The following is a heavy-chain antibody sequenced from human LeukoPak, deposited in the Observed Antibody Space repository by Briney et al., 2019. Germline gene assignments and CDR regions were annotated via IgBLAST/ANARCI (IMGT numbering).Heavy chain of an antibody. Sequence: GSLRLSCAASGFTFSSYAMHWVRQAPGKGLEWVAVVSSDGNNKYYADSVKGRFTISRDNSKNTLYLQMNSLRAEDTAVHYCARARVTTGTTRIAFDIWGQGTMVTVSS. J-gene: IGHJ3*02. D-gene: IGHD1-1*01. V-gene: IGHV3-30-3*01. CDR1: GFTFSSYA. CDR3: ARARVTTGTTRIAFDI. CDR2: VSSDGNNK.